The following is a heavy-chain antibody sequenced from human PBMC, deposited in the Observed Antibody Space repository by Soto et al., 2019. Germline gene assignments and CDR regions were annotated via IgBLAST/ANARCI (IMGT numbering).Heavy chain of an antibody. CDR2: IYYSGST. CDR1: GGSISSCDYY. J-gene: IGHJ6*02. Sequence: SETLSLTCSVSGGSISSCDYYWNWIRQPPGKGLEWIGHIYYSGSTYYNSSLKSRVTISLDTSKNQFSLKLSSVTAADTALYYCAKERSYYYYYGVDVWGQGTTVTVSS. CDR3: AKERSYYYYYGVDV. V-gene: IGHV4-30-4*01.